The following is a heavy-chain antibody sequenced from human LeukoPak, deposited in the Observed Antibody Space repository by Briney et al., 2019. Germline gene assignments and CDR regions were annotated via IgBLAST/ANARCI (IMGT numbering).Heavy chain of an antibody. CDR1: GFTFSSYA. J-gene: IGHJ2*01. CDR3: GRGRQQQLVRRYVDL. Sequence: PGGSLRLSCAASGFTFSSYAMNWVRQAPGKGLEYVSGISSSGGSTDYASSMKGRFTISRDNSKNTLYLQMGSLRPEDMAVYYCGRGRQQQLVRRYVDLWGRGTLVIVSS. CDR2: ISSSGGST. D-gene: IGHD6-13*01. V-gene: IGHV3-64*01.